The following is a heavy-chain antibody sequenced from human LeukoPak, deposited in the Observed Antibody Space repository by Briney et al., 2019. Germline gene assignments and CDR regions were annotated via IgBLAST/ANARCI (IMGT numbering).Heavy chain of an antibody. J-gene: IGHJ4*02. V-gene: IGHV3-30-3*01. CDR2: ISYDGSNK. CDR1: GFTFSSYA. Sequence: GGSLRLSCAASGFTFSSYAMHWVRQAPGKGLEWVAVISYDGSNKYYADSVKGRFTISRDNSKNTLYLQMNSLRAEDTAVYYCARVWWYSGNYYDDYWGQGTLVTVSS. CDR3: ARVWWYSGNYYDDY. D-gene: IGHD1-26*01.